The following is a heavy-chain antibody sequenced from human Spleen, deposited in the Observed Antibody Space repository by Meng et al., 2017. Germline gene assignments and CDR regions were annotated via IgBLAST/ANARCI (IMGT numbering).Heavy chain of an antibody. D-gene: IGHD6-13*01. CDR2: IKSNSDGGTT. CDR3: ATGAAAADH. J-gene: IGHJ4*02. V-gene: IGHV3-15*01. Sequence: EVQLVESGGGLVKPGGSLRLSCVASGFSFTDAWMSWVRQAPGKGLEWVGRIKSNSDGGTTDYAAPVKGRFTVSRDDAQNTLYLQMNSLITEDTAVYFCATGAAAADHWGQGTLVTVSS. CDR1: GFSFTDAW.